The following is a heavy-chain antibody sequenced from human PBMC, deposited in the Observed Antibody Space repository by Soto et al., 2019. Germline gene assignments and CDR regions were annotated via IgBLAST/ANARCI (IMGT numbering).Heavy chain of an antibody. J-gene: IGHJ4*02. CDR1: GFTFSSYA. CDR2: IWYDGSNK. V-gene: IGHV3-33*08. CDR3: ARDRDSSGYIYY. D-gene: IGHD3-22*01. Sequence: GGSLRLSCAASGFTFSSYAMSWVRQAPGKGLEWVAVIWYDGSNKYYADSVKGRFTISRDNSKNTLYLQMNSLRAEDTAVYYCARDRDSSGYIYYWGQGTLVTVSS.